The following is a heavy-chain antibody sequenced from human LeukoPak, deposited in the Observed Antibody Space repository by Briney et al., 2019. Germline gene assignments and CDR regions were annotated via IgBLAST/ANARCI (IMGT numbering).Heavy chain of an antibody. V-gene: IGHV1-18*01. Sequence: ASVKVSCKASGGTFSSYAISWVRQAPGQGLEWMGWISAYNGNTNYAQKLQGRVTMTTDTSTSTAYMELRSLRSDDTAVYYCARVYYDILTGYPNWFDPWGQGTLVTVSS. D-gene: IGHD3-9*01. CDR2: ISAYNGNT. J-gene: IGHJ5*02. CDR3: ARVYYDILTGYPNWFDP. CDR1: GGTFSSYA.